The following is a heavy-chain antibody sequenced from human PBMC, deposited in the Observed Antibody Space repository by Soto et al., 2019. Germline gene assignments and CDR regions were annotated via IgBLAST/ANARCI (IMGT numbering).Heavy chain of an antibody. V-gene: IGHV1-8*01. CDR2: VNPNSHEP. D-gene: IGHD5-12*01. J-gene: IGHJ4*02. CDR1: GYTFSSYH. Sequence: QVQLVQSGAEVKKPGASVKVSCEASGYTFSSYHISWVRQASGQGLEGMGWVNPNSHEPDYAQKFQGRVTMTGNTSISTAYMELSSLRSDDPAVYYCVRSGRRSGIDYWGQGTLVTVSS. CDR3: VRSGRRSGIDY.